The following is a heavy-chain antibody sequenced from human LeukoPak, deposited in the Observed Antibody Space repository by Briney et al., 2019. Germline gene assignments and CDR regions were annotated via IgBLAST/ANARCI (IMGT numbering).Heavy chain of an antibody. CDR3: AKANGGGCYNANDY. CDR1: GFTFSTYA. Sequence: QLGGSLRLSCAASGFTFSTYAMSWVRPAPGKGLEWVSSISGGGSSTYYADSVKGRFTISRDNSKNTLYLQMNSLRAEDTALYFCAKANGGGCYNANDYWGRGTLVSVSS. CDR2: ISGGGSST. V-gene: IGHV3-23*01. D-gene: IGHD2-15*01. J-gene: IGHJ4*02.